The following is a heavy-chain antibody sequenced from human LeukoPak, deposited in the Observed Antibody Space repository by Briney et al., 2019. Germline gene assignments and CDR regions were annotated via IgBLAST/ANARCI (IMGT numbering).Heavy chain of an antibody. CDR2: INPNSGGT. J-gene: IGHJ4*02. Sequence: GASVKVSCKASGYTFTGYYMHWVRQAPGQGLEWMGWINPNSGGTNYAQKLQGRVTMTRDTSIGTAYMELSRLRSDDTAVYYCARDRRGYSYGYSDYWGQGTLVTVSS. V-gene: IGHV1-2*02. CDR1: GYTFTGYY. CDR3: ARDRRGYSYGYSDY. D-gene: IGHD5-18*01.